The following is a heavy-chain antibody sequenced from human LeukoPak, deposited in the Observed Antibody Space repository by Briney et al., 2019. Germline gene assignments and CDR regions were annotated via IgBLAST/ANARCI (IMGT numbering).Heavy chain of an antibody. CDR1: GYTFTGYY. J-gene: IGHJ6*02. Sequence: GASVKVSCKASGYTFTGYYMHWVRQAPGQGLEWMGWINPNSGGTNYAQKFQGRVTMTRDTSISTAYVELSRLRSDDTAVYYCARGGISGTVTTSVPGGMDVWGQETTVTVSS. CDR3: ARGGISGTVTTSVPGGMDV. CDR2: INPNSGGT. V-gene: IGHV1-2*02. D-gene: IGHD4-11*01.